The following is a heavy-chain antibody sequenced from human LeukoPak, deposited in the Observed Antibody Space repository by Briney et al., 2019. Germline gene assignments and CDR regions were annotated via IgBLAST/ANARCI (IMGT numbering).Heavy chain of an antibody. CDR2: IYSDNT. Sequence: GGSLRLSCTVSGFTVSSNSMSWVRQAPGKGLEWVSFIYSDNTHYSDSVKGRFTISRDNSKNTLYLQMNSLRAEDTAVYYCAKDEARWLQFPRAFDIWGQGTMVTVSS. D-gene: IGHD5-24*01. J-gene: IGHJ3*02. CDR3: AKDEARWLQFPRAFDI. V-gene: IGHV3-66*03. CDR1: GFTVSSNS.